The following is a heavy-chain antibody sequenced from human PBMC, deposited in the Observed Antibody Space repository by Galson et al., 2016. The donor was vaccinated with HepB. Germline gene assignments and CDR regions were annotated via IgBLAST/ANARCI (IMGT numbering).Heavy chain of an antibody. V-gene: IGHV6-1*01. CDR1: GDSVSSNSGA. CDR2: TYYRSKYYN. CDR3: ARAGGLNENFYFDY. D-gene: IGHD1-1*01. Sequence: LRLSCAISGDSVSSNSGAWNWIRQSPSRGLEWLGRTYYRSKYYNDYAVSVKSRITINPDTSQNQFSLRLNSVTPEDTAVYYCARAGGLNENFYFDYWGQGTLVTVSS. J-gene: IGHJ4*02.